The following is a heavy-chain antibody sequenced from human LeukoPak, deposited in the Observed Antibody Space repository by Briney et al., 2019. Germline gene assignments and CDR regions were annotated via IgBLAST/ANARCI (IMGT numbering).Heavy chain of an antibody. CDR1: GYTFTSYS. CDR3: ARDDSYGIFVNVDY. D-gene: IGHD5-24*01. Sequence: ASVKVSCKASGYTFTSYSMHWVRQAPGQRLEWMGWGDTGNGNTQFSQEFQGRVTITRDTSASTAYMELSSLRSDDTAVYYWARDDSYGIFVNVDYGGQGTLVTVSS. V-gene: IGHV1-3*02. CDR2: GDTGNGNT. J-gene: IGHJ4*02.